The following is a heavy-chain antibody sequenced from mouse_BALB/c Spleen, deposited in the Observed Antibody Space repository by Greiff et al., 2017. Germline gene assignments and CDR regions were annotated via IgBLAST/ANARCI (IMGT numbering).Heavy chain of an antibody. D-gene: IGHD2-14*01. V-gene: IGHV2-9*02. CDR3: AREEVRRFDY. J-gene: IGHJ2*01. Sequence: VNVVESGPGLVAPSQSLSITCTVSGFSLTSYGVHWVRQPPGKGLEWLGVIWAGGSTNYNSALMSRLSISKDNSKSQVFLKMNSLQTDDTAMYYCAREEVRRFDYWGQGTTLTVSS. CDR2: IWAGGST. CDR1: GFSLTSYG.